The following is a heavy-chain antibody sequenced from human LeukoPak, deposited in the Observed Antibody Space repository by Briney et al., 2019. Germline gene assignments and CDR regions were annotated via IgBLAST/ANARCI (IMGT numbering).Heavy chain of an antibody. CDR2: INDSGRT. CDR1: GGSFSNYY. V-gene: IGHV4-34*01. Sequence: SETLSLTCAVYGGSFSNYYWSWIRQPPGKGLEWIGEINDSGRTNYNPSLMSRVTVSVDTSRNQFSLRLTSVTATDTAVYYCARRWNYGRNYYIDVWGNGATVSVSS. D-gene: IGHD1-7*01. J-gene: IGHJ6*03. CDR3: ARRWNYGRNYYIDV.